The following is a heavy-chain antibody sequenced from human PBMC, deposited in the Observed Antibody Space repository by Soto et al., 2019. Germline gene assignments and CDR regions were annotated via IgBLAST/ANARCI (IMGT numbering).Heavy chain of an antibody. D-gene: IGHD4-17*01. CDR3: ARAGALTTVTYFDY. Sequence: ASVKVSCKASGYTFTSYGISWVRQAPGQGLEWMGWISAYNGNTNYAQRLQGRVTMTTDTSTSTAYMELRSLRSDDTAVYYCARAGALTTVTYFDYWGQGTLVTVSS. CDR2: ISAYNGNT. V-gene: IGHV1-18*01. CDR1: GYTFTSYG. J-gene: IGHJ4*02.